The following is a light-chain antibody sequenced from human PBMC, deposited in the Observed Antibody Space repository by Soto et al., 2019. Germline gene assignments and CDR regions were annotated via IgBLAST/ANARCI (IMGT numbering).Light chain of an antibody. CDR2: GAS. CDR3: QQYGNSPQT. J-gene: IGKJ1*01. Sequence: DIVLTQSPGTLSLSPGERATLSCRASQSVSSSYLAWYQQKPGQSPRLLIYGASNRPIGIPDRFSGSGSGTDFTLTISRLEPEDFAVYYCQQYGNSPQTFGHGTKVEIK. CDR1: QSVSSSY. V-gene: IGKV3-20*01.